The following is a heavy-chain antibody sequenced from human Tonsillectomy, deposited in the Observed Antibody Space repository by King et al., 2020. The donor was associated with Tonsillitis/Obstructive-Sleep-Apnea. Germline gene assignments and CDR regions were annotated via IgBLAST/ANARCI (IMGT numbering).Heavy chain of an antibody. CDR1: GYTLTRYY. CDR2: IKPRGGIT. J-gene: IGHJ4*02. CDR3: ARDDVVGRYIDS. D-gene: IGHD1-14*01. V-gene: IGHV1-46*01. Sequence: QLVQSGAEVKTPGASVKVSCKASGYTLTRYYIHWVRQARGKGLEWKGIIKPRGGITTYDQKFQGRVTIATDTSASTVYLELSSLRSEDTAVYYCARDDVVGRYIDSWGQGTLVTVSS.